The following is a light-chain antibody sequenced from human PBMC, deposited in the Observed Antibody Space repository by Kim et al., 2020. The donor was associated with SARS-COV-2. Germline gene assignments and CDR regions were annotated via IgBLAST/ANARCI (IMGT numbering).Light chain of an antibody. J-gene: IGKJ2*01. V-gene: IGKV3-11*01. Sequence: SPGERATLSCRASQSVSSYLAWYQQKPGQAPRLLIYDASNRATGIPARFSGNGSGTDFTLTISSLEPEDFAVYYCQQRSNWPPRYTFGQGTKLEI. CDR2: DAS. CDR1: QSVSSY. CDR3: QQRSNWPPRYT.